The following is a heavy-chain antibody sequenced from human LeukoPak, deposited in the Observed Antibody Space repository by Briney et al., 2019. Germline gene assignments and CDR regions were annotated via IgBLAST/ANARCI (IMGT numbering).Heavy chain of an antibody. D-gene: IGHD6-19*01. CDR3: AKGHVSSGWFFDY. Sequence: GGSLRLSCAASGFTFSSYAMSWVRQAPGKGLEWVSAISGSGGSTYYADFVKGRFTISGDNSKNTLYLQMNSLRAEDTAVYYCAKGHVSSGWFFDYWGQGTLVIVSS. CDR2: ISGSGGST. J-gene: IGHJ4*02. V-gene: IGHV3-23*01. CDR1: GFTFSSYA.